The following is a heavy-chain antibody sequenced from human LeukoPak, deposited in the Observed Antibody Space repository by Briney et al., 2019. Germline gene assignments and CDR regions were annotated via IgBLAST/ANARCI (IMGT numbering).Heavy chain of an antibody. D-gene: IGHD3-10*01. V-gene: IGHV4-59*12. CDR3: ARESWSLNYYYYMDV. Sequence: SETLSLTCTVSGGSIGSYYWSWIRQPPGKGLEWIGSIYHSGSTYYNPSLKSRVTISVDTSKNQFSLKLSSVTAADTAVYYCARESWSLNYYYYMDVWGKGTTVTVSS. J-gene: IGHJ6*03. CDR2: IYHSGST. CDR1: GGSIGSYY.